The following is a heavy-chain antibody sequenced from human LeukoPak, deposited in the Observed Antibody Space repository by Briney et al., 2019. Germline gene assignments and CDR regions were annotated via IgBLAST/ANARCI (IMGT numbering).Heavy chain of an antibody. Sequence: SETPSLTCTVSGGSISSYYWSWIRQPPGKGLEWIGYIYYSGSTNYNPSLKSRVTISVDTSKNQFSLKLSSVTAADTAVYYCASSLLWFGEYLFDYWGQGTLVTVSS. CDR2: IYYSGST. V-gene: IGHV4-59*01. CDR3: ASSLLWFGEYLFDY. J-gene: IGHJ4*02. D-gene: IGHD3-10*01. CDR1: GGSISSYY.